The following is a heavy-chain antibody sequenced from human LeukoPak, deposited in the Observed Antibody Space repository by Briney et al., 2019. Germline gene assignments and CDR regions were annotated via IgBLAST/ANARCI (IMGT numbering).Heavy chain of an antibody. Sequence: ASVKVSCKASEYSFTSYDINWVRQATGQGLEWMGWVNPNSGNTGYARKFQVRLTLTTNTSVSTAYMELSSLMSDDTAVYYCARGVHYASGSYFLDNSGQGTLITVS. J-gene: IGHJ4*02. V-gene: IGHV1-8*01. CDR2: VNPNSGNT. CDR1: EYSFTSYD. CDR3: ARGVHYASGSYFLDN. D-gene: IGHD3-10*01.